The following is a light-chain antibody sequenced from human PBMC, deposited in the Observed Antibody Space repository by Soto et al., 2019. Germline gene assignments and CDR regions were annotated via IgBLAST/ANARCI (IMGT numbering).Light chain of an antibody. CDR2: KAS. CDR1: RTISSW. CDR3: QHYKSYSEA. V-gene: IGKV1-5*03. Sequence: DIQMTQSPSTLSGSVGDRVTITCRASRTISSWLAWYQQKPGKAPKLLIYKASTLKSGVPSRFSGSGSGTEFTLTISSLQPDDFATYYCQHYKSYSEAFGQGAKVDI. J-gene: IGKJ1*01.